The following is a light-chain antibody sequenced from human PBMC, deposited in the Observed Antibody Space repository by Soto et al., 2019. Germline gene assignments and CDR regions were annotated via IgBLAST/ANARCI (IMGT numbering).Light chain of an antibody. Sequence: QSVLAQPASVSGSPGQSITISCTGTSGFVGSFSLVSWYQQHPGKAPKVMISEGHRRPSGVPDRFSGSKSGTSASLAISGLQSEGEADYFCASWDDSLNGLHVFGTGTKVTVL. CDR1: SGFVGSFSL. V-gene: IGLV2-14*02. CDR3: ASWDDSLNGLHV. J-gene: IGLJ1*01. CDR2: EGH.